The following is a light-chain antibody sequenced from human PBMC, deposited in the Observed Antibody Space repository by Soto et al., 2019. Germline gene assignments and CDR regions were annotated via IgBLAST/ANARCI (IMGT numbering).Light chain of an antibody. Sequence: QSALTQPASVSGSPGQSITISCTGTSSDVGGYNYVSWYQQHPGKAPKLMIYDVSNRPSGVSNRFSGSKSGNTAYLTISGLQAEDEADYYCSSYTSSSTPSFGGGTKLTVL. CDR1: SSDVGGYNY. J-gene: IGLJ2*01. V-gene: IGLV2-14*01. CDR2: DVS. CDR3: SSYTSSSTPS.